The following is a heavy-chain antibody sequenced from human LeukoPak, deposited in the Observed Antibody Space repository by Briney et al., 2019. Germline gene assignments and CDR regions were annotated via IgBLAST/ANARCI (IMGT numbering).Heavy chain of an antibody. D-gene: IGHD6-13*01. CDR2: IKSKTDGGTT. CDR3: ATSSSFPNYFDY. CDR1: GFTFSNAW. Sequence: TGGSLRLSCAASGFTFSNAWMSWVRQAPGKGLEWVGRIKSKTDGGTTDYTAPVKGRFTISRDDSINTLYLQMNSLKTEDTAVYYCATSSSFPNYFDYWGQGTLVTVSS. V-gene: IGHV3-15*01. J-gene: IGHJ4*02.